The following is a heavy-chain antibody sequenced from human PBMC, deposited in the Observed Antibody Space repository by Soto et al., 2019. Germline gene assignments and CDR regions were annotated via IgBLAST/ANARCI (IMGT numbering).Heavy chain of an antibody. CDR3: AVPPHGSSSWYGFFQH. CDR1: GFTFSRNG. J-gene: IGHJ1*01. Sequence: QVQLVESGGGVVQPGRSLRLSCAASGFTFSRNGMHWVRQAPGKGLEWVAVISNDGSNKHYADSVKGRFTISRENSKXXLYLQMNSLRSEDTAVYYCAVPPHGSSSWYGFFQHWCQGTLVTVSS. V-gene: IGHV3-30*03. D-gene: IGHD6-13*01. CDR2: ISNDGSNK.